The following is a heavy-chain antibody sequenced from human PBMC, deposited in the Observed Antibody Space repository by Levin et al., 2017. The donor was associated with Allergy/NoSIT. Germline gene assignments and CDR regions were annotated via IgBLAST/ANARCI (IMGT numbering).Heavy chain of an antibody. CDR2: INPNSGGT. D-gene: IGHD3-22*01. CDR3: ARGNFFDSSGLHL. J-gene: IGHJ4*02. V-gene: IGHV1-2*06. Sequence: ASVKVSCKASGYTFTGDYIYWVRQAPGQGLEWMGRINPNSGGTNSAQTFQGRVTMTRDTSISTAYMELRSLTSDDTAVYHCARGNFFDSSGLHLWGQGTLVTVSS. CDR1: GYTFTGDY.